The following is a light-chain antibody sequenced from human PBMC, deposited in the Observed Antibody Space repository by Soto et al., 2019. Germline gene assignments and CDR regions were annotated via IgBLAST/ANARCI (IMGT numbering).Light chain of an antibody. V-gene: IGKV3-15*01. CDR3: QQYKNGWA. CDR1: QSVGSN. J-gene: IGKJ1*01. CDR2: GAS. Sequence: IVMTQSPATLSVSPCEIATLSCRASQSVGSNLAWYQQKPGQAPRLLIYGASTRATGIPARFSGGGSGTEFTLTISSLQSEDFAVYYCQQYKNGWAFGQGTKVDIK.